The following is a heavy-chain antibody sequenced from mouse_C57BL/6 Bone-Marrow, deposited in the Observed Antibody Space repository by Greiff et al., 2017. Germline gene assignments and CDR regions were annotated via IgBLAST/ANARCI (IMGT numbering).Heavy chain of an antibody. V-gene: IGHV1-15*01. CDR2: IDPETGGT. J-gene: IGHJ4*01. CDR3: TRWYYGSSYEAMDY. D-gene: IGHD1-1*01. Sequence: VQLQQSGAELVRPGASVTLSCKASGYTFTDYEMHWVKQTPVHGLEWIGAIDPETGGTAYNQKFKGKAILTADKSSSTAYMELRSLTSDDSAVYYCTRWYYGSSYEAMDYWGQGTSVTVSS. CDR1: GYTFTDYE.